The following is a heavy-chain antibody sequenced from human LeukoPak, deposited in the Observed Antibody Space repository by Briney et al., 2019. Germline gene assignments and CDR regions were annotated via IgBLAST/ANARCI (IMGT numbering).Heavy chain of an antibody. D-gene: IGHD6-19*01. J-gene: IGHJ4*02. CDR2: IWYDGSSK. CDR3: ARKYSSAWYQDH. CDR1: VFTFSNYC. V-gene: IGHV3-33*01. Sequence: GGSLRLSCAASVFTFSNYCMHWVRQAPGKGLEWVALIWYDGSSKYYTDSVKGRFTISRDNSNNTLYLQMNSLRAEDTAVYYCARKYSSAWYQDHWGQGTLVTVSS.